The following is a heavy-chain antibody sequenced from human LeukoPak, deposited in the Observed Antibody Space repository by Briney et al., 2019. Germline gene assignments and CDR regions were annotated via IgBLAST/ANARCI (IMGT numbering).Heavy chain of an antibody. V-gene: IGHV4-39*07. Sequence: PSETLSLTCTVSGGSVSSGSNYWSWIRQPPGKGLEWIGEINHSGSTNYNPSLKSRVTISVDTSKNQFSLKLSSVTAADTAVYYCATSGGTLGPTNYFAYWGQGTLVTVSS. D-gene: IGHD3-16*01. CDR1: GGSVSSGSNY. J-gene: IGHJ4*02. CDR2: INHSGST. CDR3: ATSGGTLGPTNYFAY.